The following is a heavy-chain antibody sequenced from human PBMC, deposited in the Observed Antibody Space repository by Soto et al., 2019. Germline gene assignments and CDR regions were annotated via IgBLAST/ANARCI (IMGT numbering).Heavy chain of an antibody. V-gene: IGHV4-30-4*01. D-gene: IGHD3-16*01. J-gene: IGHJ2*01. CDR1: GGSISSGDYY. CDR2: IYYSGST. CDR3: ARDQGGDGYNSGTDWYFDL. Sequence: QVQLQESGPGLVKPSQTLSLTCTVSGGSISSGDYYWSWIRQPPGKGLEWIGYIYYSGSTYYNPSLKSRVTMSVDTSKNQFSLKLSSVTAADTAVYYCARDQGGDGYNSGTDWYFDLWGRGTLVTVSS.